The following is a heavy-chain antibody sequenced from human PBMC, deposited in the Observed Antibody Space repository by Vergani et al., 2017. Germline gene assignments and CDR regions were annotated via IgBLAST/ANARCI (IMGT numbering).Heavy chain of an antibody. CDR1: GGSMSGYY. Sequence: QGRLQESGPGLVKPSETLSLTCNVSGGSMSGYYWSWIRQPPGKELEWIGYMYHSGSTNYNPSLETRVTISGDTSKNPFSLKLNSVTAADTAVYYCGRVADFYGLGSRLLDLWGQGILVTVSS. CDR3: GRVADFYGLGSRLLDL. CDR2: MYHSGST. V-gene: IGHV4-59*01. J-gene: IGHJ5*02. D-gene: IGHD3-10*01.